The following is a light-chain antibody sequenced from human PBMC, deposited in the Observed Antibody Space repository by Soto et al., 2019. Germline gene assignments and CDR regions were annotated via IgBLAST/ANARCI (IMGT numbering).Light chain of an antibody. CDR1: RSDIGGHNH. CDR3: NSYTSGTTGV. CDR2: DVS. Sequence: QSALTQPASVSGSPGQSITISCTGTRSDIGGHNHVSWFQQHPGKVPKLLIFDVSDRPSGVSNRFSGSKSGNTASLTITGLQAEDEADYYCNSYTSGTTGVFGGGTKLTVL. J-gene: IGLJ3*02. V-gene: IGLV2-14*01.